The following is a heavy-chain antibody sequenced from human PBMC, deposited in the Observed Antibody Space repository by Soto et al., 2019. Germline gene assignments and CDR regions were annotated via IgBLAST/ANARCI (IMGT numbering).Heavy chain of an antibody. CDR2: ISSSSSYI. D-gene: IGHD6-13*01. Sequence: LRLSCAASGFTFSSYSMNWVRQAPGKGLEWVSSISSSSSYIYYADSVKGRFTISRDNAKNSLYLQMNSLRAEDTAVYYCARDPVVGSSSWYGGHDAFDIWGQGTMVTVSS. J-gene: IGHJ3*02. CDR3: ARDPVVGSSSWYGGHDAFDI. CDR1: GFTFSSYS. V-gene: IGHV3-21*01.